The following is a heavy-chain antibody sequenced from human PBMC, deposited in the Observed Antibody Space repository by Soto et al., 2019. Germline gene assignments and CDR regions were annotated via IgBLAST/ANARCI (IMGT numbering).Heavy chain of an antibody. J-gene: IGHJ5*02. CDR3: VAYSVSHNWFGR. Sequence: KPSETLSLTCAVSGSSVSGDFYWAWIRQPPGKGLEWIGSVYPSGNTYYLPSLRGRISLSIDTSKNQISLTLTSVTAADTALFYCVAYSVSHNWFGRWGQGTLVTVSS. D-gene: IGHD6-13*01. CDR2: VYPSGNT. V-gene: IGHV4-38-2*01. CDR1: GSSVSGDFY.